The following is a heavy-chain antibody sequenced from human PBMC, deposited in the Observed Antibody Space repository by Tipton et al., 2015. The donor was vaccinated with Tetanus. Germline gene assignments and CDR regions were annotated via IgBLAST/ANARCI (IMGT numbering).Heavy chain of an antibody. J-gene: IGHJ4*02. D-gene: IGHD3-22*01. V-gene: IGHV3-23*01. CDR3: AKAWGAVVTLDY. CDR1: GFRFNSYA. CDR2: ILAGGGST. Sequence: SLRLSCAASGFRFNSYAMRWVRQAPGKGLEWVSGILAGGGSTYYADSVKCRFTMSRDNSQDTVSLQMNNLRADDAAVYYCAKAWGAVVTLDYWGQGTLVTVSS.